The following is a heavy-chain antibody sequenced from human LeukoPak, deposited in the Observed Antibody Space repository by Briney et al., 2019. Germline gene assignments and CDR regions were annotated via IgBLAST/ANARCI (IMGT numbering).Heavy chain of an antibody. J-gene: IGHJ5*02. CDR3: TRLVIAAAGIS. CDR1: GFTFSGSA. Sequence: GGSLRLSCAASGFTFSGSAMHWVRQASGKGLEWVGRIRSKANSYATAYAASVKGRFTISSDDSKNTAYLQMNGLKTEDSAVYYCTRLVIAAAGISWGQGTLVTVSS. CDR2: IRSKANSYAT. D-gene: IGHD6-13*01. V-gene: IGHV3-73*01.